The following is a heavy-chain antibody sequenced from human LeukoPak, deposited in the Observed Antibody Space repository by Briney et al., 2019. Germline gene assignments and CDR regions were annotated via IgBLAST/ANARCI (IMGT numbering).Heavy chain of an antibody. CDR2: MKKDGSET. CDR3: GRHRSGSGTYFIDH. J-gene: IGHJ4*02. D-gene: IGHD3-10*01. V-gene: IGHV3-7*01. Sequence: GGSLRLSCVVSGFTFSSYSMIWVRQAPGKGLQWVANMKKDGSETNYGDSVKGRFTISRDNAKNSLYLQMNSLRAEDTAVYYCGRHRSGSGTYFIDHWGRGTLVSVSS. CDR1: GFTFSSYS.